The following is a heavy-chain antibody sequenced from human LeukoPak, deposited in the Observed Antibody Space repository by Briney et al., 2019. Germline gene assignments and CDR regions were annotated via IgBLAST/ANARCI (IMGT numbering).Heavy chain of an antibody. D-gene: IGHD2-8*01. CDR1: GGSISSGSYY. CDR3: ASQWTIFDAFDI. J-gene: IGHJ3*02. CDR2: IYTSGST. Sequence: PSETLSLTCTVSGGSISSGSYYWSWIRQPAGKGLEWIGRIYTSGSTNYNPPLKSRVTISVDTSKNQFSLKLVSVTAADMAVYYCASQWTIFDAFDIWGQGTMVTVSS. V-gene: IGHV4-61*02.